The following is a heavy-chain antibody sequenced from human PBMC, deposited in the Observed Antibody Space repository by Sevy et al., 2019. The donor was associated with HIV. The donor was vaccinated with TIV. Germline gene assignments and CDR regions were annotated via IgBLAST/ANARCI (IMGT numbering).Heavy chain of an antibody. CDR3: ARQSYDTLTQRLDP. J-gene: IGHJ5*02. V-gene: IGHV4-39*01. CDR2: IYYSGST. D-gene: IGHD3-9*01. Sequence: SETLSLTCTVSGGSISSSSYYWGWIRQPPGKGLEWIGSIYYSGSTYYNPSLKSRVTISVDTSKNQFSLKLSSVTAADSAVYYCARQSYDTLTQRLDPWGQGTLVTVSS. CDR1: GGSISSSSYY.